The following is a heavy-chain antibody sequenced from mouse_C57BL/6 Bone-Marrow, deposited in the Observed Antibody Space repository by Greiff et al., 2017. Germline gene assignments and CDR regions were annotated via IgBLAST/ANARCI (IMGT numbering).Heavy chain of an antibody. V-gene: IGHV1-75*01. J-gene: IGHJ1*03. CDR1: GYTFTDYY. CDR2: IFPGSGST. D-gene: IGHD1-1*01. CDR3: AREDYYRSSYYWYFDV. Sequence: QVQLKESGPELVKPGASVKISCKASGYTFTDYYINWVKQRPGQGLEWIGWIFPGSGSTYYNEKFKGKATLTVDKSSSTAYMLLSSLTSEDSAVYFCAREDYYRSSYYWYFDVWGTGTTVTVSS.